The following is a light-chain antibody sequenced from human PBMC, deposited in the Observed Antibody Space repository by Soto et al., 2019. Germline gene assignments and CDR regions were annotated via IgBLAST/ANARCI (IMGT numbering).Light chain of an antibody. CDR2: DAS. CDR3: QQYNSYLFT. CDR1: QSISSW. Sequence: GDRVTITCRASQSISSWLAWYQQKPGKAPKLLIYDASSLESGVPSRFSGSGSGTEFTLTTSSLQPDDFATYYCQQYNSYLFTFGPGTKVDIK. J-gene: IGKJ3*01. V-gene: IGKV1-5*01.